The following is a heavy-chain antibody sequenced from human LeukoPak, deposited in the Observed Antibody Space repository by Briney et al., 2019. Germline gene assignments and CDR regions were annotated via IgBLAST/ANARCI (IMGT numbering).Heavy chain of an antibody. CDR1: GGSISNYY. D-gene: IGHD2-15*01. Sequence: PSETLSLTCTVSGGSISNYYWSWIRQPPGKGLEWIGYIYYSGSTNYNPSLKSRVTISLDTSKNQFSLKLSSVTAADTAVYYCARGYCSGDSCYWFDYWGRGTLVTVSS. J-gene: IGHJ4*02. CDR3: ARGYCSGDSCYWFDY. CDR2: IYYSGST. V-gene: IGHV4-59*01.